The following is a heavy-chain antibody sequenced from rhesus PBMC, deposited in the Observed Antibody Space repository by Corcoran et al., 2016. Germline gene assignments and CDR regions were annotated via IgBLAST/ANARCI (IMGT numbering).Heavy chain of an antibody. D-gene: IGHD3-34*01. CDR2: MDGNSTST. Sequence: QVKLQQWVEGLVKTSETLSLTCAVYGGSISGYYYWSCIRQAPGKGREWIGNMDGNSTSTNYNPSLKDRVTISTDTAKNQFALQRSAVTAADTAVYYCARDGGSYDAFDVWGHGLRVTVSS. CDR3: ARDGGSYDAFDV. J-gene: IGHJ3*01. V-gene: IGHV4-73*01. CDR1: GGSISGYYY.